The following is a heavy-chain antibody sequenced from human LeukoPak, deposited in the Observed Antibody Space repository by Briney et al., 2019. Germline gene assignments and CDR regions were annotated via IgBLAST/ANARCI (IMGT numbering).Heavy chain of an antibody. CDR3: AKDGLPDY. CDR2: ISYDGSNK. V-gene: IGHV3-30*18. CDR1: RFTFSSYW. J-gene: IGHJ4*02. Sequence: GGSLRLSCAASRFTFSSYWMTWVRQAPGKGLEWVAVISYDGSNKYYADSVKGRFTISRDNSKNTLYLQMNSLRAEDTAVYYCAKDGLPDYWGQGTLVTVSS.